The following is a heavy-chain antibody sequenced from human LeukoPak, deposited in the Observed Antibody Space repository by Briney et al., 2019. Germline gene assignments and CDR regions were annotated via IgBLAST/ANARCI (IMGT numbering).Heavy chain of an antibody. CDR2: VYNGGTT. Sequence: SETLSLTCTVSGGSIRNYYWSWIRQTPGQGLEWIGYVYNGGTTNYNPSLRSRVTMSVDPSKSQFSLKLSSVTAADTAVYYCARWVSLCPMGYWGQGTLVTVSS. CDR3: ARWVSLCPMGY. V-gene: IGHV4-59*08. D-gene: IGHD2/OR15-2a*01. CDR1: GGSIRNYY. J-gene: IGHJ4*02.